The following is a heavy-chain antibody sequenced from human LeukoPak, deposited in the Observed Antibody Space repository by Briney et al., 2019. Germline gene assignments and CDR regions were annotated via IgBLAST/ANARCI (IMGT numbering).Heavy chain of an antibody. D-gene: IGHD6-13*01. CDR3: ARRLGSSSWSFDY. CDR1: GYSFTSYW. J-gene: IGHJ4*02. Sequence: GESLKISCETSGYSFTSYWIAWVRQMPGKGLEWMGVIYPGDSDTRYSPSFQGQVTISADKSISTAYLQWSSLKASDTAMYYCARRLGSSSWSFDYWGQGTLVTVSS. CDR2: IYPGDSDT. V-gene: IGHV5-51*01.